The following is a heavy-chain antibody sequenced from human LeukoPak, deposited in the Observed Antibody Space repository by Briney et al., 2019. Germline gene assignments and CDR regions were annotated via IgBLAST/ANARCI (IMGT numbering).Heavy chain of an antibody. CDR2: ISSSSSYI. CDR1: GSTLSSYS. J-gene: IGHJ6*03. Sequence: GGSLRLSCAASGSTLSSYSMNWVRQAPGKGLEWVSSISSSSSYIYYADSVKGRFTISRDNAKNSLYVQMNSLRAEDTAVYYCARDRYSGYDYIYYYMDVWGKGTTVTISS. D-gene: IGHD5-12*01. V-gene: IGHV3-21*04. CDR3: ARDRYSGYDYIYYYMDV.